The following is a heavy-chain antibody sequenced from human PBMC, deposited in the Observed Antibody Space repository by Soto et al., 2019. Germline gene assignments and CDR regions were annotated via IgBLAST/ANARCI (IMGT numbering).Heavy chain of an antibody. D-gene: IGHD1-1*01. CDR2: IYATGTT. J-gene: IGHJ5*02. CDR3: VRDGTKTLRDWFDP. Sequence: KPSETLSLTCTVSGASSSGFYWSWIRKSAGKGLEWIGRIYATGTTDYNPSLKSRVMMSVETSKKQFSLKLRSVTAADTAVYYCVRDGTKTLRDWFDPWGQGSSGAVSS. V-gene: IGHV4-4*07. CDR1: GASSSGFY.